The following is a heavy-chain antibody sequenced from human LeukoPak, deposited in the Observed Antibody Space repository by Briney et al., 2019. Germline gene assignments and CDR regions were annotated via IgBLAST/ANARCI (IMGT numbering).Heavy chain of an antibody. CDR1: GYTFTNYG. CDR2: ISTYNSNR. D-gene: IGHD5-12*01. Sequence: ASVTVSYTASGYTFTNYGISWVRQAPGQGLDWIGWISTYNSNRDYAQNRQGRVTMTTDTSTSTAYMELRSLRPDDTAVYYCARDPESDIVATIRWFDPWGQGTLVTVSS. V-gene: IGHV1-18*01. J-gene: IGHJ5*02. CDR3: ARDPESDIVATIRWFDP.